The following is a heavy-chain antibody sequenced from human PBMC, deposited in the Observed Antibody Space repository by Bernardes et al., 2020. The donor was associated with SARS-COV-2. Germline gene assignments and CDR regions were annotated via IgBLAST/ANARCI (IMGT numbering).Heavy chain of an antibody. J-gene: IGHJ4*02. Sequence: GGSLRLSCAASGLTFTTSDMAWVRHVPGKGLEWISTISAIFNTHYADPVKGRFTISRDNAMNALYLQMNSLRVEDTAIYYCATELQYDHLFWGQGALVTVSS. V-gene: IGHV3-23*01. CDR1: GLTFTTSD. CDR3: ATELQYDHLF. CDR2: ISAIFNT. D-gene: IGHD3-3*02.